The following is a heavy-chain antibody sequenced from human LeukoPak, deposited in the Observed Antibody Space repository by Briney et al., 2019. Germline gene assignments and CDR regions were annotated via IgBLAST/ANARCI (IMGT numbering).Heavy chain of an antibody. CDR3: ARASWVSSTDAVR. D-gene: IGHD3-16*01. CDR2: IRGNGET. Sequence: GGSLSLSCAASGLSFRTFAMSWVRQGPARGLEWVSSIRGNGETIYADSVKGRFTLSTDYSTNTVYLQLNNLRVEDTAIYYCARASWVSSTDAVRWGQGTLVTVSS. CDR1: GLSFRTFA. V-gene: IGHV3-23*01. J-gene: IGHJ4*02.